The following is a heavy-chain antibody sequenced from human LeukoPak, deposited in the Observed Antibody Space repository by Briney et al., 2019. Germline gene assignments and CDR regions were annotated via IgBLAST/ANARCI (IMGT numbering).Heavy chain of an antibody. CDR3: AKDEWVAAAGTALTWYYYGMDV. Sequence: GGSPRLSCAASGFTFSSYGMHWVRQAPGKGLEWVAFIRYDGSNKYYADSVKGRFTISRDNSKITLYLQMNSLRAEDTAVYYCAKDEWVAAAGTALTWYYYGMDVWGQGTTVTVSS. V-gene: IGHV3-30*02. CDR1: GFTFSSYG. CDR2: IRYDGSNK. D-gene: IGHD6-13*01. J-gene: IGHJ6*02.